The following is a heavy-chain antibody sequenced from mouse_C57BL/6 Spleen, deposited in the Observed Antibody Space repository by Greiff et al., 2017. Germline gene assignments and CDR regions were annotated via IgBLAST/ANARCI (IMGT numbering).Heavy chain of an antibody. CDR1: GYTFTSYW. CDR3: ARGDYDAIYYYAIDC. CDR2: INPSSGYT. J-gene: IGHJ4*01. V-gene: IGHV1-7*01. D-gene: IGHD2-4*01. Sequence: QVQLQQSGAELAKPGASVKLSCKASGYTFTSYWMHWVKQRPGQGLEWIGYINPSSGYTKYNQKFKDKATLTADKSSSTAYMQLSSLTYDDSAVYYCARGDYDAIYYYAIDCWGPGASVTVSS.